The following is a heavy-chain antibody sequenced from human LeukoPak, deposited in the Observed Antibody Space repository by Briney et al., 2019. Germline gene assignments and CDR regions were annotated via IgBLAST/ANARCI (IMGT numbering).Heavy chain of an antibody. CDR1: GGSFSGYY. Sequence: KSSGTLSLTCAVYGGSFSGYYWSWIRQPPGKGLEWIGEINHSGSTNYNPSLKSRVTISVDTSKNQFSLKLTSVTSADTAVYYCARECRFSGYFEVWGQGTLVTVSS. V-gene: IGHV4-34*01. J-gene: IGHJ3*01. D-gene: IGHD3-22*01. CDR2: INHSGST. CDR3: ARECRFSGYFEV.